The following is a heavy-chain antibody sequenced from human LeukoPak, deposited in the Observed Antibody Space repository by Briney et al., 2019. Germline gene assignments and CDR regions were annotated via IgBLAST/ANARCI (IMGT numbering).Heavy chain of an antibody. CDR1: GFTFDDYA. Sequence: GGSLRLSCAASGFTFDDYAMHWVRQAPGKGLEWVSLISGDGGSTYYADSVKGRFTISRDNSKNSLYLQMNSLRTEDTALYYCAKDIGDSSSWTFSVDYWGQGTLLTVSS. CDR2: ISGDGGST. D-gene: IGHD6-13*01. CDR3: AKDIGDSSSWTFSVDY. J-gene: IGHJ4*02. V-gene: IGHV3-43*02.